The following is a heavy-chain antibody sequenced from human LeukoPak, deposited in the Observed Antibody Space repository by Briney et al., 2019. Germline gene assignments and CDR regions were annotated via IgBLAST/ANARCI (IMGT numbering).Heavy chain of an antibody. D-gene: IGHD7-27*01. CDR2: IYYSGST. CDR1: GGSISSYY. V-gene: IGHV4-59*01. J-gene: IGHJ4*02. CDR3: TRGPGAASV. Sequence: SETLSLTCTVPGGSISSYYWSWIRQPPGRGLEWIGYIYYSGSTNYNPSLKSRVTISVDTSKNQFSLKLSSVTAADTAVYYCTRGPGAASVWGQGTLVTVSS.